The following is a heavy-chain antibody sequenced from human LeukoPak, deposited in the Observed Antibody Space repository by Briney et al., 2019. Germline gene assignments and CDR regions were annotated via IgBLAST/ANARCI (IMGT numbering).Heavy chain of an antibody. J-gene: IGHJ4*02. D-gene: IGHD1-26*01. CDR3: ARERSGSYYDY. V-gene: IGHV4-59*01. CDR1: GGSISSYY. CDR2: IYYSGST. Sequence: SETLSLTCTVSGGSISSYYWSWIRQPPGKGLEWIGYIYYSGSTNYNPSLKSRVTVSVDTSKNQFSLKLSSVTAADTAVYYCARERSGSYYDYWGQGTLVTVSS.